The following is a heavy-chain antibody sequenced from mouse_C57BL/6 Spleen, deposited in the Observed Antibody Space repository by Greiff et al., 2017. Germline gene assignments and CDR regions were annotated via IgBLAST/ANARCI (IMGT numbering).Heavy chain of an antibody. CDR2: IYPRDGST. Sequence: VKVVESDAELVKPGASVKISCKVSGYTFTDHTIHWMKQRPEQGLEWIGYIYPRDGSTKYNEKFKGKATLTADKSSSTAYMQLNSLTSEDSAVYFCARSWDWVWYFDVWGTGTTVTVSS. V-gene: IGHV1-78*01. CDR1: GYTFTDHT. D-gene: IGHD4-1*01. J-gene: IGHJ1*03. CDR3: ARSWDWVWYFDV.